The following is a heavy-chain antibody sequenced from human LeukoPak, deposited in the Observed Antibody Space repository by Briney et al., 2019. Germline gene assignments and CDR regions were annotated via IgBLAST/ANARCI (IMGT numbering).Heavy chain of an antibody. Sequence: SETLSLTCAVYGGSFSGYYWSWIRQPPGKGLEWIGEINHSGSTNYNPSLKSRVTIPVDTSQNQFSLKLTSVTAADTAVYYCARLYLPATRFDYWGQGTLVTVSS. CDR3: ARLYLPATRFDY. V-gene: IGHV4-34*01. CDR1: GGSFSGYY. CDR2: INHSGST. J-gene: IGHJ4*02. D-gene: IGHD5-24*01.